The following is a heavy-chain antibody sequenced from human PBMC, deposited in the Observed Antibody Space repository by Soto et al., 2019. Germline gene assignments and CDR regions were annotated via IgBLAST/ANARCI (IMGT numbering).Heavy chain of an antibody. CDR1: GFTFSDYA. D-gene: IGHD3-10*01. Sequence: GGSLRLSCTASGFTFSDYAMYWFRQAPGKGLEWVALLPYDGSNKYYDDSVKGRFTISRDNAKNTVSLQMNSLRVDDTGVYYCVRDQDTYGQAVFNHWGQGTLVTVSS. CDR3: VRDQDTYGQAVFNH. J-gene: IGHJ4*02. CDR2: LPYDGSNK. V-gene: IGHV3-30*04.